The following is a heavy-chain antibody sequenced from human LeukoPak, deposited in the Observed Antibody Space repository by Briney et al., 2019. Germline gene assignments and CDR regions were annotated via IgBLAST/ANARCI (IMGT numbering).Heavy chain of an antibody. J-gene: IGHJ4*02. CDR1: GYSINTGYY. Sequence: SETLSLTCSVSGYSINTGYYWGWIRQPPGKGLEWIGIVYHSGSTYYNPSLKSRVTISVDTSKNQFSLKLSSVTAADTAVYYCARESIIDEPIDYWGQGTLVTVSS. D-gene: IGHD3-16*01. CDR2: VYHSGST. V-gene: IGHV4-38-2*02. CDR3: ARESIIDEPIDY.